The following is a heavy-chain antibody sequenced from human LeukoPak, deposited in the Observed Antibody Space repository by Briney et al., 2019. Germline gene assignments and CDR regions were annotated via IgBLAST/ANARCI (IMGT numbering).Heavy chain of an antibody. V-gene: IGHV3-21*01. CDR1: GFTFSSYS. J-gene: IGHJ4*02. D-gene: IGHD2-2*01. Sequence: SGGSLRLSCAASGFTFSSYSMNWVRQAPGKGLEWVSSISSSSSYINYADSVKGRFTISRDNAKNSLYLQMNSLRAEDTAVYYCARDNRGSSSTSPYYFDYWGQGTLVTVSS. CDR2: ISSSSSYI. CDR3: ARDNRGSSSTSPYYFDY.